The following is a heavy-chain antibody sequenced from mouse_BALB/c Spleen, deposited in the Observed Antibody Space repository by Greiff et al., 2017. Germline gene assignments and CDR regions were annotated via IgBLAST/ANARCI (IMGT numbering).Heavy chain of an antibody. J-gene: IGHJ4*01. Sequence: VQLQQSGTVLARPGASVKMSCKASGYTFTSYWMHWVKQRPGQGLEWIGAIYPGNSDTSYNQKFKGKAKLTAVTSTSTAYMELSSLTNEDSAVYYCTRSFYYRERYYAMGYWGQGTSVTVSS. CDR2: IYPGNSDT. CDR1: GYTFTSYW. CDR3: TRSFYYRERYYAMGY. V-gene: IGHV1-5*01. D-gene: IGHD2-14*01.